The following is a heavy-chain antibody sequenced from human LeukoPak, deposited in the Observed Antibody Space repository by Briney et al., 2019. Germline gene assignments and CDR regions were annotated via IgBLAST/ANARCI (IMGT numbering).Heavy chain of an antibody. V-gene: IGHV1-24*01. J-gene: IGHJ4*02. CDR3: ARVRGDSSGPGDY. D-gene: IGHD3-22*01. Sequence: ASVKVSCKVSGYTLSEISMHWVRQAPGQGLEWMGGFDPESAKTVYAQKFQGRVTMTRNTSISTAYMELSSLRSEDTAVYYCARVRGDSSGPGDYWGQGTLVTVSS. CDR1: GYTLSEIS. CDR2: FDPESAKT.